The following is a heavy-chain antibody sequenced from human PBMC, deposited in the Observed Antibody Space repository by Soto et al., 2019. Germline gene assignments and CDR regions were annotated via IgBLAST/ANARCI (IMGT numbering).Heavy chain of an antibody. D-gene: IGHD3-9*01. CDR3: ARDILTVYPRWFDP. Sequence: SVKVSCKASGGTFSSYAISWVRQAPGQGLEWMGGIIPIFGTANYARKFQGRVTITADESTSTAYMELSSLRSEDTAVYYCARDILTVYPRWFDPWGQGTLVTVSS. V-gene: IGHV1-69*13. J-gene: IGHJ5*02. CDR1: GGTFSSYA. CDR2: IIPIFGTA.